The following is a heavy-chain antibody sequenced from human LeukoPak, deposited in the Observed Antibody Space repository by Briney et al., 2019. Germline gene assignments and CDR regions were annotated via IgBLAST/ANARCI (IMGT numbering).Heavy chain of an antibody. V-gene: IGHV1-2*02. CDR2: INPTSGGT. Sequence: GASVKVSCKASGYTFTDYYMQWVRQAPGQGLEWMGCINPTSGGTTYAQKFQGRVSMTRDTSITTAYKELTSLRSDDTAVYYCATHQSDIYYGMYVWGQGTTVTVSS. CDR1: GYTFTDYY. D-gene: IGHD2-15*01. J-gene: IGHJ6*02. CDR3: ATHQSDIYYGMYV.